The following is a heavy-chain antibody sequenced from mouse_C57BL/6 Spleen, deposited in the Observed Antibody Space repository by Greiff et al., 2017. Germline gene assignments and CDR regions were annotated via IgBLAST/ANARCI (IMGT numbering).Heavy chain of an antibody. V-gene: IGHV1-53*01. Sequence: QVQLKQPGTELVKPGASVKLSCKASGYTFTSYWMHWVKQRPGQGLEWIGNINPSNGGTNYNEKFKSKATLTVDKSSSTAYMQLSSLTSEDSAVYYCARGEGHYYGSSPAWFAYWGQGTLVTVSA. CDR3: ARGEGHYYGSSPAWFAY. J-gene: IGHJ3*01. CDR2: INPSNGGT. CDR1: GYTFTSYW. D-gene: IGHD1-1*01.